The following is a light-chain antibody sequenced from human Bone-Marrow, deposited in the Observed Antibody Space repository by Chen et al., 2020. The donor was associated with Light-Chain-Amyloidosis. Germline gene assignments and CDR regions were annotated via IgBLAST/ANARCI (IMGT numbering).Light chain of an antibody. CDR1: KSLLSSSNNKNY. J-gene: IGKJ4*01. CDR2: WAS. V-gene: IGKV4-1*01. CDR3: QQYYSAPLT. Sequence: DIVMTQFPDSLAVSLGERATIDCKSSKSLLSSSNNKNYLSWYQHKPGQPPKLLISWASTRESGVPDRFSGSGSGTDFTLTISSLKTEDVAVYFCQQYYSAPLTFGGGTKVEIK.